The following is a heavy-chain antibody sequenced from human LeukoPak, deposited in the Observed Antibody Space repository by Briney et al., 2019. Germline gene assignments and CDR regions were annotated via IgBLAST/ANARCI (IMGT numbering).Heavy chain of an antibody. J-gene: IGHJ6*02. CDR1: GYTFTSYG. CDR3: ARQSTSSGLNYYYYYGMDV. Sequence: GASVRVSCKASGYTFTSYGISWVRQAPGQGREWMGWIIAYNGNTNYAQKLQGRVTMTTDTSTSAAYMELRSLRSDDTAVYYCARQSTSSGLNYYYYYGMDVWGQGTTVTVSS. D-gene: IGHD3-22*01. V-gene: IGHV1-18*01. CDR2: IIAYNGNT.